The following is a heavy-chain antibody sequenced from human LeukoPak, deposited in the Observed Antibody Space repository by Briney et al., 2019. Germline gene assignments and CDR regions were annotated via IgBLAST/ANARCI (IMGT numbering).Heavy chain of an antibody. J-gene: IGHJ5*02. Sequence: SETLSLTCAVYGGSFSGYYWSWIRQPPGKGLEWIGEINHSGSTNYNPSLKSRVTISVDASKNQFSLKLSSVTAADTAVYYCARGVGSSSSLSWFDPWGQGTLVVTVSS. D-gene: IGHD6-6*01. CDR1: GGSFSGYY. CDR3: ARGVGSSSSLSWFDP. V-gene: IGHV4-34*01. CDR2: INHSGST.